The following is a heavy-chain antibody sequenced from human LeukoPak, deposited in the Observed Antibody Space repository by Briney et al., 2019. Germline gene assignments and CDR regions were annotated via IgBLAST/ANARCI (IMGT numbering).Heavy chain of an antibody. CDR3: AKVSSSWYDYFDY. CDR2: ISGGGGST. V-gene: IGHV3-23*01. Sequence: AGGSLRLSCAVSGFTFSSFAMSWVRQAPGKGLECDSGISGGGGSTDYADSVKGRFTISRDNSKDTLYLQMDSLRAEDTAVYYCAKVSSSWYDYFDYWGQGTLVTVSS. J-gene: IGHJ4*02. D-gene: IGHD6-13*01. CDR1: GFTFSSFA.